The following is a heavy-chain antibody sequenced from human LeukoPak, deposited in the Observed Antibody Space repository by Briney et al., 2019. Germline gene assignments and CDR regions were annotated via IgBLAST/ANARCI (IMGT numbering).Heavy chain of an antibody. Sequence: KPGGSLRLSCAASGFTFSDYYMSWIRQAPGKGLEWVSYISSSGSTIYYADSVKGRFTISRDNSKNTLYLQMNSLRAEDTAVYYCARERYSSGWYSDYWGQGTLVTVSS. V-gene: IGHV3-11*04. CDR3: ARERYSSGWYSDY. CDR2: ISSSGSTI. CDR1: GFTFSDYY. D-gene: IGHD6-19*01. J-gene: IGHJ4*02.